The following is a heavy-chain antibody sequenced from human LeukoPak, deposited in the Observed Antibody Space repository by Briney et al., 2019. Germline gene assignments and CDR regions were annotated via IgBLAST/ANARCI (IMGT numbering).Heavy chain of an antibody. CDR3: AKVAVAVVYPNDY. CDR2: ISGSGGST. J-gene: IGHJ4*02. V-gene: IGHV3-23*01. CDR1: GFTFSSYG. D-gene: IGHD6-19*01. Sequence: GGSLRLSCAASGFTFSSYGMSWVRQAPGEGLEWVSAISGSGGSTYYADSVKGRLTISRDNSKNTLYLQMNSLRAEDTAVYYCAKVAVAVVYPNDYWGQGTLVTVSS.